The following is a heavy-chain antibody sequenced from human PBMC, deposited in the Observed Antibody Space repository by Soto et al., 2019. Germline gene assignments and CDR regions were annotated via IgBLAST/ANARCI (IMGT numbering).Heavy chain of an antibody. CDR3: ASSFGNYYDSSGFDY. Sequence: QVQLQQWGAGLVKPSETLSLTCAVYGGSFSGYYWSWIRQPPGKGLEWIGEINHSGSTNYNPSLKSRVTISVDTSKNQFSLKLSSVTAADTAVYYCASSFGNYYDSSGFDYWGQGTLVTVSS. D-gene: IGHD3-22*01. V-gene: IGHV4-34*01. CDR1: GGSFSGYY. CDR2: INHSGST. J-gene: IGHJ4*02.